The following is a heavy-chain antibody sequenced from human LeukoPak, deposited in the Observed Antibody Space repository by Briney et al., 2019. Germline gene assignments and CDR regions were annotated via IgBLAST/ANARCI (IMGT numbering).Heavy chain of an antibody. V-gene: IGHV5-51*01. Sequence: PGESLKISCKGSGYNFPTYWIGWARQMPGRGLEWMGQVFPLDSDTTYSPTFQGQVTISADTSTSTAHLQWSSLKASDTAIYYCTAFNRDDYRNFDSWGQGTPVTVSS. CDR3: TAFNRDDYRNFDS. CDR1: GYNFPTYW. CDR2: VFPLDSDT. J-gene: IGHJ4*02. D-gene: IGHD5-24*01.